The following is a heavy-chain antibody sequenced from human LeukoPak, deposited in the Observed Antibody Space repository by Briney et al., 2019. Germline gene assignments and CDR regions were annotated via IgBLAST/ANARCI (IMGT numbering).Heavy chain of an antibody. V-gene: IGHV1-2*02. CDR1: GYTFTGYY. D-gene: IGHD5-12*01. J-gene: IGHJ4*02. CDR3: ARGFWGATIHY. CDR2: INPNNGGT. Sequence: ASVKVSCKASGYTFTGYYMHWVRQAPGQGLEWMGWINPNNGGTNYAQKFQGRVTMTRDTSISTAYMELSRLRSDDTAVYYCARGFWGATIHYWGQGTLVTVSS.